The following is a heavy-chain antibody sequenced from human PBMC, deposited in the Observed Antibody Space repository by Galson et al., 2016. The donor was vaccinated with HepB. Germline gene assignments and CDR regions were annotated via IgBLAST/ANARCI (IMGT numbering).Heavy chain of an antibody. Sequence: LSLTCSVSGGSISSSSFYWGWIRQPPGKGLGWIGTVYYSGSTYYNPSLESRVTVSMDTSKDQFSLRLSSVTAADTAVYFCARRPRYSSGWVIGQAFFDYWGQGTLVTVSA. J-gene: IGHJ4*02. V-gene: IGHV4-39*01. CDR1: GGSISSSSFY. CDR3: ARRPRYSSGWVIGQAFFDY. D-gene: IGHD6-19*01. CDR2: VYYSGST.